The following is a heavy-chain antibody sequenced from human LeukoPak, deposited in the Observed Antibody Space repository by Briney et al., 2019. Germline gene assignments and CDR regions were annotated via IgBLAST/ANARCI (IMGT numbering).Heavy chain of an antibody. V-gene: IGHV3-48*03. J-gene: IGHJ4*02. CDR2: ISSSGSTI. D-gene: IGHD6-13*01. CDR1: GFTFSSYA. Sequence: PGASLRLSCAASGFTFSSYAMSWVRQAPGKGLEWVSYISSSGSTIYYADSVKGRFTISRDNAKNSLYLQMNSLRAEDTAVYYCAREGIAAVFDYWGQGTLVTVSS. CDR3: AREGIAAVFDY.